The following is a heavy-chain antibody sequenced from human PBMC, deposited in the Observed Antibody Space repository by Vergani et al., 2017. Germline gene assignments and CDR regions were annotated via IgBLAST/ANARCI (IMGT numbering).Heavy chain of an antibody. D-gene: IGHD2-8*02. CDR2: IYYSGST. V-gene: IGHV4-59*01. Sequence: QVQLQESGPGLVKPSETLSLTCTVSGGSISSYYWSWIRQPPGKGLEWIGYIYYSGSTNYNPSLKSRVTISVDTSKNQFSLKLSSVTAADTAVYYCARDGSLYWNNWFDPWGQGTLVTVSS. CDR1: GGSISSYY. CDR3: ARDGSLYWNNWFDP. J-gene: IGHJ5*02.